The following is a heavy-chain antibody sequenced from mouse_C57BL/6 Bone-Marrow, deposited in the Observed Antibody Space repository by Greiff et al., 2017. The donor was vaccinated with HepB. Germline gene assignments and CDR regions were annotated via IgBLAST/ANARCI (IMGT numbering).Heavy chain of an antibody. CDR2: ISNGGGST. CDR1: GFTFSDYY. J-gene: IGHJ2*01. V-gene: IGHV5-12*01. CDR3: ARLGITTGYYFDY. Sequence: EVQLVESGGGLVQPGGSLKLSCAASGFTFSDYYMYWVRQTPEKRLEWVAYISNGGGSTYYPDTVKGRFTISRDNAKNTLYLQMSRLKSEDTAMYYCARLGITTGYYFDYWGQVTTLTVSS. D-gene: IGHD2-4*01.